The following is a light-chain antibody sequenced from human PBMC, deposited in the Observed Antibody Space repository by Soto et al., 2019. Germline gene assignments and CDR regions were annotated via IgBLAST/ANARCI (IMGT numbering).Light chain of an antibody. CDR1: QSISSS. Sequence: DSHMTQSPSTLSASVGDRVTITCRASQSISSSLAWDQQKPGKAPKLLIYDASSFESGVPSRFSGSGSGTEFTLTISSLQPDDFATYYCQQYDRYSPWTFGLGTKV. J-gene: IGKJ1*01. CDR2: DAS. CDR3: QQYDRYSPWT. V-gene: IGKV1-5*01.